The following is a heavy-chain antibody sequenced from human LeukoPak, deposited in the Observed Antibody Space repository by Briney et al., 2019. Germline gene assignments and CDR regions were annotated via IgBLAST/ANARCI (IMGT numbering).Heavy chain of an antibody. J-gene: IGHJ4*02. Sequence: GGSLRLSCAASGFTFSSYSMSWVRQAPGKGPEWVAHIKQDASQEYHVDSVKGRFTISRDNAKNSLYLQMNSLRAEDTAVYYCARGVVYPAWSGPHWSDYWGQGALVTVSS. V-gene: IGHV3-7*01. CDR2: IKQDASQE. D-gene: IGHD3-3*01. CDR1: GFTFSSYS. CDR3: ARGVVYPAWSGPHWSDY.